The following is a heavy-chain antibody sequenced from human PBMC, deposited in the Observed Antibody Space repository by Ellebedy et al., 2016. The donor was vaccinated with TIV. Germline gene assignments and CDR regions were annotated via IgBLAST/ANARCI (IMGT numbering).Heavy chain of an antibody. D-gene: IGHD3-9*01. CDR2: FIPVFAAA. V-gene: IGHV1-69*06. J-gene: IGHJ6*02. CDR1: GYTFTSYY. Sequence: ASVKVSCKASGYTFTSYYMHWVRQAPGQGLEWLGGFIPVFAAANYAQKFQGRVTITADKSTRTAYMELSSLRSEDTAVYYCASMQYNILTGYFYYYYGMDVWGQGTTVTVSS. CDR3: ASMQYNILTGYFYYYYGMDV.